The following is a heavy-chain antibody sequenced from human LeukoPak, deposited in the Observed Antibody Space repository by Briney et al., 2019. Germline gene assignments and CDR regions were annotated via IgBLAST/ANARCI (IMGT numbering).Heavy chain of an antibody. J-gene: IGHJ4*02. D-gene: IGHD1-14*01. CDR3: AGGWRQTKEKIDY. CDR1: GGSFSGYY. Sequence: ASETLSLTCAVYGGSFSGYYWSWIRQPPGKGLEWIGEINHSGSTNYNPSLKSRVTISVDTSKNQFSLKLSSVTAADTAVYYCAGGWRQTKEKIDYWGQGTLVTVSS. V-gene: IGHV4-34*01. CDR2: INHSGST.